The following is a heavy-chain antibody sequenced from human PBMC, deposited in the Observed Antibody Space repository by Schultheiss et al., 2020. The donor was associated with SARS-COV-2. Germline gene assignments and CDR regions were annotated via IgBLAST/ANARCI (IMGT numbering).Heavy chain of an antibody. D-gene: IGHD2-2*01. J-gene: IGHJ4*02. CDR3: ARHGDSTSDFDY. CDR2: INHSGST. CDR1: GGSFSGYY. Sequence: SETLSLTCAVYGGSFSGYYWSLIRQPPGKGLEWIGEINHSGSTNYNPSLKSRVTMSVDTSKNQFSLKLSSVTAADTAVYYCARHGDSTSDFDYWGQGTLVTVSS. V-gene: IGHV4-34*01.